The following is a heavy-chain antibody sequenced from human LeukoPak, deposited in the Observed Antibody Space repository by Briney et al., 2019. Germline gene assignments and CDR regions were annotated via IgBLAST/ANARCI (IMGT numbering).Heavy chain of an antibody. V-gene: IGHV1-8*01. CDR1: EYTFTSYD. CDR3: ARNYYDSSGYSD. Sequence: GASVKVSCKASEYTFTSYDINWVRQATGQGLEWMGWMNPNSGNTGYAQKFQGRVTMARNTSISTAYMELSSLRSEDTAVYYCARNYYDSSGYSDWGQGTLVTVSS. D-gene: IGHD3-22*01. J-gene: IGHJ4*02. CDR2: MNPNSGNT.